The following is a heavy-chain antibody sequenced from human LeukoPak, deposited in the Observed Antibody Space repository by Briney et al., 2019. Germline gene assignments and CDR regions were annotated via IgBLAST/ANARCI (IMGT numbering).Heavy chain of an antibody. J-gene: IGHJ4*02. CDR2: IKEDGSET. D-gene: IGHD1-14*01. Sequence: PGGSLRLSCAAAGFTFSTYWMSWVRQAPWKDLEWVANIKEDGSETYYVDSLRGRFTISRDNLKNSLYLQINSLRAEDTAVYYCGRDSFETDIDYWGQGTLVTVSS. CDR3: GRDSFETDIDY. V-gene: IGHV3-7*01. CDR1: GFTFSTYW.